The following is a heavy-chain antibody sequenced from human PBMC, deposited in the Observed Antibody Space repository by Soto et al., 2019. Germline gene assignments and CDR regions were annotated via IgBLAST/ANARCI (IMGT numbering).Heavy chain of an antibody. CDR2: IKQDGSEK. D-gene: IGHD6-19*01. V-gene: IGHV3-7*01. J-gene: IGHJ4*02. Sequence: EVQLVESGGGLVQPGGSLSLSCAASGFTFSSYWMSWVRQAPGKGLEWVANIKQDGSEKYYVDSVKGRFTISRDNAKNSLYLQMNSLRAEDTAVYYCARDLSSGWYGGYFDYWGQGTLVTVSS. CDR3: ARDLSSGWYGGYFDY. CDR1: GFTFSSYW.